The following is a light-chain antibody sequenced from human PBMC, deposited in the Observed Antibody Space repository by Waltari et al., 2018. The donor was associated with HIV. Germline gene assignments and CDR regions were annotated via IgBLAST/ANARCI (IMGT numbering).Light chain of an antibody. CDR1: SSDVGGYNY. CDR2: DVS. Sequence: QSALTQSASVSGSPGQSITISCTGTSSDVGGYNYVSWYQQHPGKAPKLMIYDVSKRPSGVSNRFSGSKSGNTASLTISGLQAEDEADYYCSSYTSSSFWVFGGGTKLTVL. J-gene: IGLJ3*02. CDR3: SSYTSSSFWV. V-gene: IGLV2-14*01.